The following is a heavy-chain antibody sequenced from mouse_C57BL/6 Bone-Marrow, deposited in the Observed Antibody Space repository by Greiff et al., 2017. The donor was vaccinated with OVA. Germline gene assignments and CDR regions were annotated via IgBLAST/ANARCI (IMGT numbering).Heavy chain of an antibody. D-gene: IGHD1-1*01. CDR1: GFNIKDDY. V-gene: IGHV14-4*01. J-gene: IGHJ4*01. CDR3: ITNYGSADVDYYVMDY. CDR2: IDPENGDT. Sequence: VQLQQSGAELVRPGASVKLSCTASGFNIKDDYMHWVKQRPEQGLEWIGWIDPENGDTEYDSKFKGKATITADTSSNTAYLQLSSLTSEDTAVYFSITNYGSADVDYYVMDYWGQGTSVTVSS.